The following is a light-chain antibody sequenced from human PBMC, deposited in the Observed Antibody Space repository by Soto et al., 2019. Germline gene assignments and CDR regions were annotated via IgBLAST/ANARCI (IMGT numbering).Light chain of an antibody. Sequence: IVLTQSPATLSLSPGERATLSCRASQSVSSFLAWYQQKPGQAPRLLIYDASNRATGIPARFSGGGSGTDFTLTISSLEPEDFAVYYCQQRSNWPPTFGQGTKVEIK. CDR1: QSVSSF. V-gene: IGKV3-11*01. CDR2: DAS. J-gene: IGKJ1*01. CDR3: QQRSNWPPT.